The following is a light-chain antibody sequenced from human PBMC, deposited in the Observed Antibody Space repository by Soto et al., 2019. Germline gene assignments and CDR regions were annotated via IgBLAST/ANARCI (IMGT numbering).Light chain of an antibody. CDR2: LGS. V-gene: IGKV2-28*01. J-gene: IGKJ2*01. CDR3: MQALQAPYT. Sequence: DMVMTQSPLSLPVTPGEPASISCRSSQSLLHSNGYNYLDWYLQKPGPSPQLLIFLGSNRASGVPDRFSGSGSGTDFTLKISRVEAEDVGVYYCMQALQAPYTFGLGTKLEIK. CDR1: QSLLHSNGYNY.